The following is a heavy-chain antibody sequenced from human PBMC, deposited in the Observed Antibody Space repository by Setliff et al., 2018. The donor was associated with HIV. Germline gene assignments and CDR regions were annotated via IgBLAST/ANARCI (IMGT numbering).Heavy chain of an antibody. D-gene: IGHD6-6*01. CDR2: SHTYNGNV. V-gene: IGHV1-18*01. CDR3: ARGQYSSSSGAFDY. J-gene: IGHJ4*02. CDR1: GYPFTTSA. Sequence: ASVKVSCKASGYPFTTSAISWVRQAPGQGLQWMGWSHTYNGNVNYARNFRGRVSMTTDTSTSTGYMELRSLRSDDTAAYYCARGQYSSSSGAFDYWGQGTLVTVSS.